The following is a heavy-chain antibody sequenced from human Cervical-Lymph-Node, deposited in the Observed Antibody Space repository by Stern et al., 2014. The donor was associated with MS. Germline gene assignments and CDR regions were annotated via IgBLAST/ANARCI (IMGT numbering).Heavy chain of an antibody. CDR2: IDPRIASE. CDR1: GYSLTSHS. J-gene: IGHJ6*02. Sequence: VQLVESGAEVKAPGASVTVSCKASGYSLTSHSIHWVRQAPRQGLAWMALIDPRIASETYAQKFRDRVTMTRDTSTSSVHMEVSSLRSDDTAVYYCARSLQYCSSTSCYFYGMDVWGQGTAVTVSS. D-gene: IGHD2-2*01. CDR3: ARSLQYCSSTSCYFYGMDV. V-gene: IGHV1-46*01.